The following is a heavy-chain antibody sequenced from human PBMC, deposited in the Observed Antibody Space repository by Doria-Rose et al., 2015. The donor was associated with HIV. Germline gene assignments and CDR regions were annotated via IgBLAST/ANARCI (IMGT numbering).Heavy chain of an antibody. V-gene: IGHV5-51*04. D-gene: IGHD1-7*01. Sequence: ISCKGSGYRFPRHWIAWVRQLPGRGLEWMGIIYPDDADTRHNPSFQGQVTISADKLSNTAYLQMSRLQTSDTGIYYCARRTGTTGWFDSWGQGTLVTVSS. CDR3: ARRTGTTGWFDS. J-gene: IGHJ5*01. CDR1: GYRFPRHW. CDR2: IYPDDADT.